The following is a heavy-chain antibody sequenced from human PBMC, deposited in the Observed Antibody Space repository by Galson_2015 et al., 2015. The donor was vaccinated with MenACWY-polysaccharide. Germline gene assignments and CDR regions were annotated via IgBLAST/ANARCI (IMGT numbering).Heavy chain of an antibody. V-gene: IGHV3-48*02. J-gene: IGHJ4*02. CDR2: ISSSGTI. D-gene: IGHD1-26*01. CDR1: GFTFSSYS. CDR3: ARVLKCLVGASPDY. Sequence: SLRLSCAASGFTFSSYSFNWVRQAPGKGLEWVSYISSSGTIYYADSVKGRFTISRDNAKNSLYLHMNSLRDDDTAVYYCARVLKCLVGASPDYWGQGTLVTVSS.